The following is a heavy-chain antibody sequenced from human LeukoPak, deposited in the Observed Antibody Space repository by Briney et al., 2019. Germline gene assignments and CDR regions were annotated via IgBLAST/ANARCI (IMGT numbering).Heavy chain of an antibody. V-gene: IGHV3-48*03. Sequence: GGSLRLSCAASGFTFSSYEMNWVRQAPGKGLEWVSYISSSGSTIYYADSVKGRFTVSRDNTKNSLYLQMNSLRAEDTAVYYCAELGITMIGGVWGKGTTVTISS. D-gene: IGHD3-10*02. CDR2: ISSSGSTI. CDR1: GFTFSSYE. J-gene: IGHJ6*04. CDR3: AELGITMIGGV.